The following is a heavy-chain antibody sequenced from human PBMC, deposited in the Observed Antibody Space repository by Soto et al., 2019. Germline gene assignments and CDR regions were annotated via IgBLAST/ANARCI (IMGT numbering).Heavy chain of an antibody. CDR3: AKDSSSWSHNWFDP. J-gene: IGHJ5*02. CDR1: GFTFSSYA. Sequence: EVQLLESGGGLVQPGGSLRLSCAASGFTFSSYAMSWVRQAPGKGLEWVSAISGSGGSTYYADSVKGRFTISRDNAKNSLYLQMNSLRAEDTALYYCAKDSSSWSHNWFDPWGQGTLVTVSS. V-gene: IGHV3-23*01. D-gene: IGHD6-13*01. CDR2: ISGSGGST.